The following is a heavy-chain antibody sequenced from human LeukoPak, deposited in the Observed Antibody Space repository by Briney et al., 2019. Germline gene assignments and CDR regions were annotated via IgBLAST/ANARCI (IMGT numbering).Heavy chain of an antibody. CDR2: FYYSGST. Sequence: SQTLSLTCTVSSGSISSGDYYWSWIRQPPGKGLEWIGYFYYSGSTYYNPSLKSRVTISVDTSKNQFSLKLSSVTAADTAVYYCARETTLYQLLRYWYFDLWGRGTLVTVSS. J-gene: IGHJ2*01. CDR3: ARETTLYQLLRYWYFDL. CDR1: SGSISSGDYY. D-gene: IGHD2-2*01. V-gene: IGHV4-30-4*01.